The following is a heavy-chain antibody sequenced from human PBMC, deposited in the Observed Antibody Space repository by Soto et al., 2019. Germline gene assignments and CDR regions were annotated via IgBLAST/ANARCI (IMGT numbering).Heavy chain of an antibody. CDR1: GYSISSGYY. J-gene: IGHJ3*02. V-gene: IGHV4-38-2*02. CDR3: ARDGSGLLYDSSGYYLPNDAFDI. CDR2: IYHSGST. D-gene: IGHD3-22*01. Sequence: SETLSLTCSVSGYSISSGYYWGFIRQPPGKGLEWIGSIYHSGSTYYNPSLKSRVTISVDTSKNQFSLKLSSVTAADTAVYYCARDGSGLLYDSSGYYLPNDAFDIWGQGTMVTVSS.